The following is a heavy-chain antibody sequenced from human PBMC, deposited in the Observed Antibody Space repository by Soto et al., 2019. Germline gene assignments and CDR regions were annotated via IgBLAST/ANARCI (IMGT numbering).Heavy chain of an antibody. V-gene: IGHV1-69*02. Sequence: QVQLVQSGTEVKKPGSSVKVSCKASGGTFRNYPINWVRQAPGQGLEWMGSIFPLTDLQDYAKNFQARLTISADKSTSTAYMELSGLTSDDTAMYFCARSTLVVLNYFESWGQGTLVTVSS. J-gene: IGHJ4*02. CDR2: IFPLTDLQ. D-gene: IGHD1-1*01. CDR1: GGTFRNYP. CDR3: ARSTLVVLNYFES.